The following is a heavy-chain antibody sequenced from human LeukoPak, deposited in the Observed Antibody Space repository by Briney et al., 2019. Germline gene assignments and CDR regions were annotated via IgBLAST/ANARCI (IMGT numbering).Heavy chain of an antibody. CDR2: ISGLSTHI. V-gene: IGHV3-21*01. J-gene: IGHJ5*01. D-gene: IGHD1-14*01. Sequence: GGSLRLSCSASGFTFSDYDMNWVRQAPGKGLEWVSSISGLSTHIYYGDSVKGRFSISRDNAKKSLYLQMNSLRAEDTAVYYCARGVSRYLFDSWGQGTLVTVSS. CDR3: ARGVSRYLFDS. CDR1: GFTFSDYD.